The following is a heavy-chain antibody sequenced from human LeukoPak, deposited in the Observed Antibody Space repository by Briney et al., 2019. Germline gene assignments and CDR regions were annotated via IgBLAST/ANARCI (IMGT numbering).Heavy chain of an antibody. CDR1: GYTFTGYY. Sequence: ASVKVSCKASGYTFTGYYMHWVRQAPGEGLEWMGIINPTGGSTSYAQKLQGRVTMTTDTSTSTAYMELRSLRSDDTAVYYCARGSYFDYWGQGTLVTVSS. D-gene: IGHD3-10*01. V-gene: IGHV1-46*01. CDR2: INPTGGST. J-gene: IGHJ4*02. CDR3: ARGSYFDY.